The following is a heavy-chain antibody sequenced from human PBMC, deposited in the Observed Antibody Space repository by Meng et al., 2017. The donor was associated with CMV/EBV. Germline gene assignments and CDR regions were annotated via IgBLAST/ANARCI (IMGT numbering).Heavy chain of an antibody. CDR1: GYSFTSYW. CDR3: ARASVSSGWFLFDY. J-gene: IGHJ4*02. CDR2: IYPGDFDT. D-gene: IGHD6-19*01. V-gene: IGHV5-51*01. Sequence: GGSLRLSCKGSGYSFTSYWIGWVRQMPGKGLEWMGIIYPGDFDTRYSPSFQGQVTISADKSISTAYLQWSSLKASDTAMYYCARASVSSGWFLFDYWGQGTLVTVSS.